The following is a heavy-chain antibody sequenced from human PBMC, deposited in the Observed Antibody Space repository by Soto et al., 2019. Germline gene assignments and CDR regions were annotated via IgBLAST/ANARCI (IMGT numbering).Heavy chain of an antibody. CDR3: ARFYSSSWYSRANWFDP. J-gene: IGHJ5*02. D-gene: IGHD6-13*01. CDR2: IDPSDSYN. CDR1: GYSFTSYW. V-gene: IGHV5-10-1*01. Sequence: GESLKISCKGSGYSFTSYWISWVRQMPGKGLEWMGRIDPSDSYNNYSQSFQGHVTISAEKSISTAYLQWSSLKASDTAMYYCARFYSSSWYSRANWFDPWGQGTLVTVSS.